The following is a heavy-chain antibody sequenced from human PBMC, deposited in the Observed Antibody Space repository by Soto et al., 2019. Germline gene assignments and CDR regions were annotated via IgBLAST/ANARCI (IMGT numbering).Heavy chain of an antibody. V-gene: IGHV3-23*01. CDR3: ARRGSGSYYDY. Sequence: EVQLLESGGGLVQPGGSLRLSCAASGFTFSSYAMRWVRQAPVKGLEWVSDISGSGDSTYYADSVKGRFTISRDNSKNTLYLQRNSLSAEDTAVYYCARRGSGSYYDYWGQGTLVTVSS. D-gene: IGHD1-26*01. CDR2: ISGSGDST. J-gene: IGHJ4*02. CDR1: GFTFSSYA.